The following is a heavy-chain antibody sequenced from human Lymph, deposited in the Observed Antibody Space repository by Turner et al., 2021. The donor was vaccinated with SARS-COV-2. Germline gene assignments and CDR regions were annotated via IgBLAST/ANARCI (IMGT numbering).Heavy chain of an antibody. CDR2: IIPIFGTA. Sequence: QVQLVQSGAEVKKPGSSVKVSCKASGAPFSSSAISRVRKAPGQGLEWVGGIIPIFGTANYAQRVQGRVTITADESTSTAYMELRRLRSEDRAVYYCARGAAYCSGGSCYRKGFDYWGQGTPVTVSS. V-gene: IGHV1-69*01. J-gene: IGHJ4*02. CDR3: ARGAAYCSGGSCYRKGFDY. CDR1: GAPFSSSA. D-gene: IGHD2-15*01.